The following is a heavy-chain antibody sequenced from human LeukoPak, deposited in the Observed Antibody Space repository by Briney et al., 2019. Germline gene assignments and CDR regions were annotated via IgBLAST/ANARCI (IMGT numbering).Heavy chain of an antibody. V-gene: IGHV1-69*05. D-gene: IGHD6-19*01. J-gene: IGHJ4*02. CDR3: AREGIAVAGGVLLIDY. CDR1: GGTFSSYA. CDR2: IIPTFGTA. Sequence: ASVKVSCKASGGTFSSYAISWVRQAPGQGLEWMGRIIPTFGTANYAQKFQGRVTITTDESTSTAYMALSSLRSEDTAVYYCAREGIAVAGGVLLIDYWGQGTLVTVSS.